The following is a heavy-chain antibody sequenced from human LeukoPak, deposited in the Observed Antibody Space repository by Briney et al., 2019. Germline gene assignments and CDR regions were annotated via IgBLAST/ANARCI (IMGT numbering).Heavy chain of an antibody. CDR2: IIPIFGTA. D-gene: IGHD4-17*01. J-gene: IGHJ4*02. CDR1: GGTFSSYA. V-gene: IGHV1-69*13. Sequence: SVKVSCKATGGTFSSYAISWVRQAPGQGLEWMGGIIPIFGTANYAQKYQGRVTITADESTSTAYMELSSLRSEDTAVYYCASHPVHDYGDYEEQYYFDYWGQGTLVTVSS. CDR3: ASHPVHDYGDYEEQYYFDY.